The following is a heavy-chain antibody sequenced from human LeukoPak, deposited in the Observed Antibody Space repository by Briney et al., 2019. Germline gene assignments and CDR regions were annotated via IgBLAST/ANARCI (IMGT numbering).Heavy chain of an antibody. CDR3: ARLNIGEPIFYQQWLGSYFDY. J-gene: IGHJ4*02. V-gene: IGHV3-48*01. CDR1: GFTFSTYS. Sequence: GGSLRLSCAASGFTFSTYSMNRVRQAPGKGVEWISYIRSSSSTIYYADSVKGRFTISRDNAKNSLYLHINSLRAEHTAVYYCARLNIGEPIFYQQWLGSYFDYWGQGTLVTVSS. CDR2: IRSSSSTI. D-gene: IGHD6-19*01.